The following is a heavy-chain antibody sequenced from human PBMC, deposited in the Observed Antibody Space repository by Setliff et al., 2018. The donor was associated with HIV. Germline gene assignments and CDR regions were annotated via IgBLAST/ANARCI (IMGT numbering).Heavy chain of an antibody. CDR1: GGSFSGYY. CDR3: ARGGPDYYDYPYFDS. V-gene: IGHV4-34*01. Sequence: SETLSLTCAVYGGSFSGYYWSWIRQPPGKGLEWIGEINHSGSTNYNPSLKSRVTISVDTSMDQFSLKLNSVTAADTAVYFCARGGPDYYDYPYFDSWGQGTLVTVSS. D-gene: IGHD3-22*01. J-gene: IGHJ4*02. CDR2: INHSGST.